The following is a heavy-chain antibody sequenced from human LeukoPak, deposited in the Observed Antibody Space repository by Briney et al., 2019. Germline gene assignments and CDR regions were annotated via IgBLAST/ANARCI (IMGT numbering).Heavy chain of an antibody. D-gene: IGHD3-22*01. J-gene: IGHJ3*02. V-gene: IGHV4-38-2*01. CDR1: GFTFSNAW. CDR2: IYYSGST. CDR3: ARGPYSYDSSGAFDI. Sequence: GSLRLSCAASGFTFSNAWMSWVRQAPGKGLEWIGSIYYSGSTYYNPSLKSRVTISVDTSKNQFSLKLSSVTAADTAVYFCARGPYSYDSSGAFDIWGQGTMVTVSS.